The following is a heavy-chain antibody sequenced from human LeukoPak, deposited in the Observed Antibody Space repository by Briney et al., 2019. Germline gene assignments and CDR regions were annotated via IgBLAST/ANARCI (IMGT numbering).Heavy chain of an antibody. CDR1: GYTFTSYD. CDR2: INTYNGNT. CDR3: ARDLVHHRLLGTGYNWFDP. Sequence: ASVKVSCKASGYTFTSYDINWVRQATGQGLEWMGWINTYNGNTIYAQKFQGRVTMTTDTSTSTAYMELRSLRSDDTAVYYCARDLVHHRLLGTGYNWFDPWGQGTLVTVSS. V-gene: IGHV1-18*01. D-gene: IGHD3-9*01. J-gene: IGHJ5*02.